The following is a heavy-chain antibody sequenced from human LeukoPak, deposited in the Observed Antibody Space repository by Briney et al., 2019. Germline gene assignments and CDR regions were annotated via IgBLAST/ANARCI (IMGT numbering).Heavy chain of an antibody. CDR3: AKLTGYSSGSDY. CDR1: GFTFSSYG. J-gene: IGHJ4*02. V-gene: IGHV3-23*01. CDR2: ISGSGGST. Sequence: GGSLRLSCAASGFTFSSYGMHWVRQAPGKGLEWVSAISGSGGSTYYADSVKGRFTISRDNSKNTLYLQMNSLRAEDTAVYYCAKLTGYSSGSDYWGQGTLVTVSS. D-gene: IGHD6-19*01.